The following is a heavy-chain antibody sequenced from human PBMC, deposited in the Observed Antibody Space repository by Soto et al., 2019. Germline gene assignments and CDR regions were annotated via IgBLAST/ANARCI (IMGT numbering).Heavy chain of an antibody. Sequence: QVQLVQSGAEVKKPGASVKVSCKASGYTFTSYYMHWVRQAPGQGLEWMGIINPSGGSTSYAQKCKGIVTMTRDTSKSTDYMELSSLRSEDTAVYYCARQGRGYYYYGMDVWGQGTTVTVSS. V-gene: IGHV1-46*01. CDR1: GYTFTSYY. CDR3: ARQGRGYYYYGMDV. D-gene: IGHD3-10*01. J-gene: IGHJ6*02. CDR2: INPSGGST.